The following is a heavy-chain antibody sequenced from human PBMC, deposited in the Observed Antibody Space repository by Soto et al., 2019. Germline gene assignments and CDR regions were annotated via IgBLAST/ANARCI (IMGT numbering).Heavy chain of an antibody. J-gene: IGHJ4*02. CDR1: GVSISSSSYY. CDR2: FYYSGST. CDR3: ARQVVDGTVAGTGSFDY. D-gene: IGHD6-19*01. V-gene: IGHV4-39*01. Sequence: SETLSLTCTVSGVSISSSSYYWVWIRQPPGKGLEWIGSFYYSGSTYYNPSLKSRVTVSVDTSENQFSLKLSSVTAADTAVYYCARQVVDGTVAGTGSFDYWGQGTLVTVS.